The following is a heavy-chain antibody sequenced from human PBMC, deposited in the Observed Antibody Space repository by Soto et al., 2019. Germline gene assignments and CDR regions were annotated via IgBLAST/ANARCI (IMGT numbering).Heavy chain of an antibody. J-gene: IGHJ6*02. V-gene: IGHV4-59*01. Sequence: SETLSLTCTVSGGSISSYYWSWIRQPPGKGLEWIGYIYYSGSTNYNPSLKSRVTISVDTSKNQFSLKLSSVTAADTAVYYCAGGDYYGSGSYFVDYGMDVWGQGTTVTVSS. CDR1: GGSISSYY. D-gene: IGHD3-10*01. CDR3: AGGDYYGSGSYFVDYGMDV. CDR2: IYYSGST.